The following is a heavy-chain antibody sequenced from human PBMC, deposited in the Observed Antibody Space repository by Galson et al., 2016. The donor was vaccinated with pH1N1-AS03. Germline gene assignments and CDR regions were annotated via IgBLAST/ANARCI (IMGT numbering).Heavy chain of an antibody. J-gene: IGHJ3*02. CDR3: ARDGGGIIDDALDT. D-gene: IGHD2-21*01. Sequence: SVKVSCKASGYTFSNYGITWVRQAPGQGLQWMGWITPKDDDTNYAPKFQGRVTMTRDLSTSSAYLELKRLTSDDTAVYFCARDGGGIIDDALDTWGQGTLVTVS. V-gene: IGHV1-18*01. CDR2: ITPKDDDT. CDR1: GYTFSNYG.